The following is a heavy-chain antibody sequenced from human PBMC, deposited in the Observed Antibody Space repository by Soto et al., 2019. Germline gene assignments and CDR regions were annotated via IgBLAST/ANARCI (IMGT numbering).Heavy chain of an antibody. CDR3: ARAGSGRDFDF. CDR1: GYTFTSYG. Sequence: QDHLVQSGAEVKKPGASVKVSCKASGYTFTSYGITWVRQAPGQGLEWMGWISGYNGNTNYAQNLQGRVTMTTDTSTSTAYMELMSLRSDDTAVYFCARAGSGRDFDFWGQGTLVTVSS. J-gene: IGHJ4*02. D-gene: IGHD3-10*01. V-gene: IGHV1-18*01. CDR2: ISGYNGNT.